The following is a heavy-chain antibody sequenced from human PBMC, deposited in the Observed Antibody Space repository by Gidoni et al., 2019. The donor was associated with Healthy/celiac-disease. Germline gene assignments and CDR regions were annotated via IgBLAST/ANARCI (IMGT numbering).Heavy chain of an antibody. CDR1: GGTFSSYA. V-gene: IGHV1-69*01. CDR2: IIPIFGTA. D-gene: IGHD5-18*01. CDR3: AGGYSYGYRAEFVVGHD. J-gene: IGHJ4*02. Sequence: QVQLVQSGAEVKKPGSSVKVSCKASGGTFSSYAISWVRQAPGQGLEWMGGIIPIFGTANYAQKCQGRVTITADESTSTAYMELSSLRSEDTAVYYCAGGYSYGYRAEFVVGHDWGQGTLVTVSS.